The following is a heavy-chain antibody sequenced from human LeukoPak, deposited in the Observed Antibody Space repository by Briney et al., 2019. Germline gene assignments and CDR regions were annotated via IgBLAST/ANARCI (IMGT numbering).Heavy chain of an antibody. CDR3: AREAAAGTLDY. CDR2: IYSGGTT. V-gene: IGHV3-66*01. D-gene: IGHD6-13*01. Sequence: GGSLRLSCAVSGFTVSSNYMSWVRQAPGKGLEWVSIIYSGGTTYYADSVKGRFTISRDNAKNSLYLQMNSLRAEDTAVYYCAREAAAGTLDYWGQGTLVTVSS. J-gene: IGHJ4*02. CDR1: GFTVSSNY.